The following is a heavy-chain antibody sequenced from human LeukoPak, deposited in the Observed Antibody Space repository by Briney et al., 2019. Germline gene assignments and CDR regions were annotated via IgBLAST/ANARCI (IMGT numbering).Heavy chain of an antibody. J-gene: IGHJ4*02. CDR1: GYTFTSYG. V-gene: IGHV1-18*01. Sequence: ASVKVSCKASGYTFTSYGISWVRQAPGQGLEWMGWISAYNGNTNSAQKLQGRVTMTTDTSTSTAYTELRSLRSDDTAVYYCARRGAAAGMDYWGQGTLVTVSS. CDR3: ARRGAAAGMDY. D-gene: IGHD6-13*01. CDR2: ISAYNGNT.